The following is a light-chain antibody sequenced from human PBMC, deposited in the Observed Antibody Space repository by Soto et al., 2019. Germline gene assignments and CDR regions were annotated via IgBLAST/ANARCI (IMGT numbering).Light chain of an antibody. CDR3: AAWDDSLSGYV. Sequence: QSVLTQPPSASGTPGQRVTISCSGSSSNIGSNYVYWYQQLPGTAPKLLIYRNNQRPSGVPDRFSGSKSGTSASLDISGLRSEDEADYYCAAWDDSLSGYVFGTGTKLTVL. V-gene: IGLV1-47*01. J-gene: IGLJ1*01. CDR1: SSNIGSNY. CDR2: RNN.